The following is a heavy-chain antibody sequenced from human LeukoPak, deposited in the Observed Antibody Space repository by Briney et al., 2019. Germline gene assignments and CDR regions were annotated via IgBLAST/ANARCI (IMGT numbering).Heavy chain of an antibody. J-gene: IGHJ4*02. CDR3: VTDSTIIAIAYDRGYYWGFFDY. CDR1: GFTFSSYT. V-gene: IGHV3-15*01. CDR2: IKSKAAGGSA. D-gene: IGHD3-3*01. Sequence: GGSLRLSCAASGFTFSSYTMNWVRQAPGKGLEWVGGIKSKAAGGSADYAAPVAGRFTVSRDDSKNTLYLQMDSLKTEDTAVYHCVTDSTIIAIAYDRGYYWGFFDYWGRGTLVTVSS.